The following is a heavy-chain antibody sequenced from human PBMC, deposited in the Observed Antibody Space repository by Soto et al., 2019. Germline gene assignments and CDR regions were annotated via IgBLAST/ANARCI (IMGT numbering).Heavy chain of an antibody. Sequence: QVQLEQSGGEVKKPGSSVKVSCKASGVTFSKFIMTWVRQAPGLGLEWVGGIIPIFGTATYAQKLQGRVTITAEESTSTAYLEVSNLRSEDTAVYYCAKVRYRSPMGYYYGMDVWGQGTAVTVSS. V-gene: IGHV1-69*01. CDR3: AKVRYRSPMGYYYGMDV. CDR1: GVTFSKFI. D-gene: IGHD6-19*01. CDR2: IIPIFGTA. J-gene: IGHJ6*02.